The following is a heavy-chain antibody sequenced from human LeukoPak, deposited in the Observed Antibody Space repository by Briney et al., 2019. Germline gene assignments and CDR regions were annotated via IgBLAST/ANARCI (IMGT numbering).Heavy chain of an antibody. CDR3: TRDWRNLGYDY. CDR2: ISPTGSTT. CDR1: GFSFSGHW. V-gene: IGHV3-74*01. D-gene: IGHD5-12*01. Sequence: GGSLRLSCTASGFSFSGHWMHWARQLPGKGLVWVSRISPTGSTTSYADSVKGRFTISRDNAKNTLYLQMNSLRAEDTAVYYCTRDWRNLGYDYWGQGTLVTVSS. J-gene: IGHJ4*02.